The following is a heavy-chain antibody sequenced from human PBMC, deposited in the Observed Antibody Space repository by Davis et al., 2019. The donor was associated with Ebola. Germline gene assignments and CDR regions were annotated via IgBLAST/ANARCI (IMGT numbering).Heavy chain of an antibody. CDR2: IYYSGST. J-gene: IGHJ4*02. Sequence: PSETLSLTCTVSGGSISSGDYYWSWIRQPPGKGLEWIGYIYYSGSTYYNPSLKSRVTISVDKSKNQFSLKLSSVTAADTAVYYCARGRWAAAGAIYFDYWGQGTLVTVSS. CDR1: GGSISSGDYY. CDR3: ARGRWAAAGAIYFDY. D-gene: IGHD6-13*01. V-gene: IGHV4-30-4*01.